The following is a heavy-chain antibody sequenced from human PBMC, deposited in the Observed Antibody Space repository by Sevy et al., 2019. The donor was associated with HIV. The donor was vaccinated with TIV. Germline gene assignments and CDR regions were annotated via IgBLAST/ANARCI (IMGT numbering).Heavy chain of an antibody. Sequence: GGSLRLSCAASGFTFSSYDMHWVRQATGKGLEWVSAIGTAGDTYYPGSVKGRFTISRENAKNSLYLQMNSLRAGDTAVYYCVGYCSSTSSYTSGYWGQGTLVTVSS. CDR2: IGTAGDT. CDR3: VGYCSSTSSYTSGY. D-gene: IGHD2-2*02. V-gene: IGHV3-13*01. J-gene: IGHJ4*02. CDR1: GFTFSSYD.